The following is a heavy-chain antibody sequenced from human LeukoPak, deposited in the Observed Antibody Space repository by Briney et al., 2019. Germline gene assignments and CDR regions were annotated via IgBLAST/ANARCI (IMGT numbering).Heavy chain of an antibody. V-gene: IGHV3-48*01. J-gene: IGHJ3*02. CDR1: GFTFSSYS. D-gene: IGHD3-22*01. Sequence: GSLRLSCAASGFTFSSYSMNWVRQAPGKGLEWVSYISSSSSTIYYADSVKGRFTISRDNAKNSLYLQMNSLRAEDTAVYYCASYYYDSSGYYYHAFDIWGQGTMVTVSS. CDR2: ISSSSSTI. CDR3: ASYYYDSSGYYYHAFDI.